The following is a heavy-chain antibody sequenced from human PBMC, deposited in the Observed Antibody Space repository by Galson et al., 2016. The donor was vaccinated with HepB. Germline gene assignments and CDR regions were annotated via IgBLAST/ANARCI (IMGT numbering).Heavy chain of an antibody. Sequence: SLRLSCAASGFTFSYYYMSWIRQAPGKGLEWVSYISSSGSTIYYADSVKGRFTISRDNAKNSLYLQMNSLRAEDTAVYYCARVVPLYSGGGYVRGDGWFDPWGQGTLGTVSS. D-gene: IGHD6-19*01. CDR2: ISSSGSTI. CDR3: ARVVPLYSGGGYVRGDGWFDP. J-gene: IGHJ5*02. CDR1: GFTFSYYY. V-gene: IGHV3-11*01.